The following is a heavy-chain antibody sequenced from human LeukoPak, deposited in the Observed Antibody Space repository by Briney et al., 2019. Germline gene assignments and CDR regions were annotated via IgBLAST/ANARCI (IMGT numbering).Heavy chain of an antibody. CDR3: ARGLITMVRGVTLLGVYHYYGMDV. CDR1: GGTFSSYA. D-gene: IGHD3-10*01. V-gene: IGHV1-69*13. J-gene: IGHJ6*02. Sequence: ASVKVSCKASGGTFSSYAISWVRQAPGQGLEWMGGIIPIFGTANYAQKFQGRVTITADESTSTAYMELSSLRSEDTAVYYCARGLITMVRGVTLLGVYHYYGMDVWGQGTTVTVSS. CDR2: IIPIFGTA.